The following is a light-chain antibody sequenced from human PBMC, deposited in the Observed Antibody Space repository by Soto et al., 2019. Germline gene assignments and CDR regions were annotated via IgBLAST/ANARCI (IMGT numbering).Light chain of an antibody. CDR3: QQRSNWIT. J-gene: IGKJ5*01. V-gene: IGKV3-15*01. CDR2: GAS. Sequence: EIVMTQSPATLSVSPGERATLSCRASQSVATNLAWYQQKPGQPPRLLIYGASTRATGIPARFSGSGSGTDFILTISSLEPEDFAIYYCQQRSNWITFGQGTRLEIK. CDR1: QSVATN.